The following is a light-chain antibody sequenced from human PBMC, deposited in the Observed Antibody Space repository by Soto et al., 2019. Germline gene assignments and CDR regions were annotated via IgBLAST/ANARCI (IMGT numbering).Light chain of an antibody. V-gene: IGLV2-14*03. CDR1: SSDVGGYNY. CDR3: SSFASGDTII. J-gene: IGLJ2*01. CDR2: DVT. Sequence: QSALTQPASVSGSPGQSITISCTGTSSDVGGYNYVSWYQQHPGEAPKVMIYDVTNRPSDVSNRFSGSKSGNTASLTISGLQGEDEADYYCSSFASGDTIIFGGGTKLTVL.